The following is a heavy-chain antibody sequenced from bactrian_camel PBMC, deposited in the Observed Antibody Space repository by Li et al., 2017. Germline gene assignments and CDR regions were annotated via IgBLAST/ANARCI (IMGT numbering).Heavy chain of an antibody. Sequence: DVQLVESGGGSVQAGGSLRLSCTAFGFRFDEADVAWYRRNPGSECELVSILSSDGPATYASSVQGRFTASHGNGKNTAYLQMNNLKPEDTAVYSCAATFSALFYDGAWKCQTGHHCGSCGMDYRGKGTQVTVSS. J-gene: IGHJ7*01. V-gene: IGHV3S66*01. CDR2: LSSDGPA. CDR1: GFRFDEAD. D-gene: IGHD8*01.